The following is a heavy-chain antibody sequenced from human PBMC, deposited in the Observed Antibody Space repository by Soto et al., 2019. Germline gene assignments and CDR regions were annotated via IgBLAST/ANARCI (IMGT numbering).Heavy chain of an antibody. CDR1: GGSISSSSYY. V-gene: IGHV4-39*01. J-gene: IGHJ4*02. CDR2: IYYSGST. D-gene: IGHD3-3*01. Sequence: SETLSLTCTVSGGSISSSSYYWGWIRQPPGKGLEWIGSIYYSGSTYYNPSLKSRVTISVDTSKNQFSLKLSSVTAADTAVYYCARRYYDFWSGYYYFDYWGQGTLVTVSS. CDR3: ARRYYDFWSGYYYFDY.